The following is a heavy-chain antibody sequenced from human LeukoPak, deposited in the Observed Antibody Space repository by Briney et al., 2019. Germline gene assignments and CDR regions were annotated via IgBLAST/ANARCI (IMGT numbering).Heavy chain of an antibody. CDR2: IYYSGST. D-gene: IGHD1-26*01. CDR3: ARAGESRYYYGMDV. J-gene: IGHJ6*02. CDR1: GGSISSDGYY. V-gene: IGHV4-31*03. Sequence: SQTLSLTCTVSGGSISSDGYYWSWIRQHPGKGLEWIGYIYYSGSTYYNPSLKSRVTISVDTSKNQFSLKLSSVTAADTAVHYCARAGESRYYYGMDVWGQGTTVTVSS.